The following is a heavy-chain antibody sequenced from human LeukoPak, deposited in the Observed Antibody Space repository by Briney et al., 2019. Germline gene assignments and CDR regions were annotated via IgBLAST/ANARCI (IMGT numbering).Heavy chain of an antibody. CDR2: ISSSSSYI. CDR1: GFTFSSYA. D-gene: IGHD4-17*01. Sequence: GGSLRLSCAASGFTFSSYAMGWVRQAPGKGLEWVSSISSSSSYIYYADSVKGRFTISRDNAKNSLYLQMNSLRAEDTAVYYCAAGLYGDFSYWGQGTLVTVSS. V-gene: IGHV3-21*01. J-gene: IGHJ4*02. CDR3: AAGLYGDFSY.